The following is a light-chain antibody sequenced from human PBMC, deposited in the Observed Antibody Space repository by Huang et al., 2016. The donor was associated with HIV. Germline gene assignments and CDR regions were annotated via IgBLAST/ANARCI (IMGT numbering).Light chain of an antibody. Sequence: DIQMTQSPSSLSASVGDRVNITCRASQSISNFLNWYPQKPGKAPKLLIYTASNLQSGVPSRFSGSGSGTDFTLTISSLQPEDFATFYCQQSYTTPDTFGPGTKLDIK. CDR3: QQSYTTPDT. J-gene: IGKJ3*01. CDR1: QSISNF. V-gene: IGKV1-39*01. CDR2: TAS.